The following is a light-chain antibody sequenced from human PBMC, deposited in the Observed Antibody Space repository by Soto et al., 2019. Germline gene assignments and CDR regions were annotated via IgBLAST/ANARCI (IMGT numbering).Light chain of an antibody. CDR3: QQSYSTPQT. Sequence: DIQMTQSPSSLSASVGDRVTITWRESHSTSSYVNWHQQKAGKAPKLLIDAASSFQSGVPSRFSGSGSRTDFTPTISSLQPEDFATYYWQQSYSTPQTFGQGTKVDIK. J-gene: IGKJ1*01. CDR2: AAS. CDR1: HSTSSY. V-gene: IGKV1-39*01.